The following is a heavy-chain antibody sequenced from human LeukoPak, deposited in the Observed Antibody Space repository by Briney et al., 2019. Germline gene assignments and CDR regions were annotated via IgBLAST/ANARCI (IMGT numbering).Heavy chain of an antibody. D-gene: IGHD3-10*01. Sequence: PGRSLRLSCAASGFTFSSYAMHWVRQAPGKGLEWVSGISWNSGSICYADSVKGRFTISRDNAKNSLYLQMNSLRAEDTALYYCAKDISSGSHYYYYMDVWGKGTTVTISS. V-gene: IGHV3-9*01. CDR2: ISWNSGSI. CDR3: AKDISSGSHYYYYMDV. J-gene: IGHJ6*03. CDR1: GFTFSSYA.